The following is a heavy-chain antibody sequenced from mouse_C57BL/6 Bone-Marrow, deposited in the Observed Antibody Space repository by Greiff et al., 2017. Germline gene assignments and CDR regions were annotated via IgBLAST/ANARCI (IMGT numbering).Heavy chain of an antibody. CDR1: GYTFTSYW. Sequence: QVQLQQPGAELVMPGASVKLSCKASGYTFTSYWMHWVKQRPGQGLEWIGEIDPSDSYTNYNQKFKGKSTLTVDKSSSTAYMQLSSLTSEDSAVYYCARIKTISVWGKGTTVTVSS. J-gene: IGHJ1*03. CDR2: IDPSDSYT. D-gene: IGHD1-3*01. V-gene: IGHV1-69*01. CDR3: ARIKTISV.